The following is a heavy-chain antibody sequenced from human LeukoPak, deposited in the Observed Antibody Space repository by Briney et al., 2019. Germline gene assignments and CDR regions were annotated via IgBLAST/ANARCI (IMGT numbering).Heavy chain of an antibody. V-gene: IGHV1-18*01. CDR2: ISAYNGNT. Sequence: ASVKVSCNASGYTFTSYGISWVRQAPGQGLEWMGWISAYNGNTNYAQKLQGRVTMTTDTFTSTAYMELRSLRSDDTAVYYCARDRMYSGSSHFGYWGQGTLVTVSS. CDR1: GYTFTSYG. D-gene: IGHD1-26*01. J-gene: IGHJ4*02. CDR3: ARDRMYSGSSHFGY.